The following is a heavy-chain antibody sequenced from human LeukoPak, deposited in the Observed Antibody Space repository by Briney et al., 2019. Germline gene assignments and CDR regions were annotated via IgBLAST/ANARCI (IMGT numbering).Heavy chain of an antibody. V-gene: IGHV4-38-2*01. D-gene: IGHD6-19*01. CDR1: GYSISSGYY. CDR2: IYLSGST. CDR3: ARRLEYSSGWYGNDAFDI. J-gene: IGHJ3*02. Sequence: SETLSLTCAVSGYSISSGYYWGWIRPPPGKGLEWIGSIYLSGSTYYNPSLKSRVTISVDTSKNQFSLKLSSVTAADTAVYYCARRLEYSSGWYGNDAFDIWGQGTMVTVSS.